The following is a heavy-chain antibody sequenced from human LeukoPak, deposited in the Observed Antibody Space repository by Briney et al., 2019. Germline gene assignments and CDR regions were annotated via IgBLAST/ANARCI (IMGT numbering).Heavy chain of an antibody. V-gene: IGHV3-23*01. J-gene: IGHJ3*02. CDR1: GFTFDDYG. CDR3: AKGARLDYYDSSGYYDAFDI. CDR2: ISGSGGST. D-gene: IGHD3-22*01. Sequence: PGGPLRLSCAASGFTFDDYGMSWVRQAPGKGLEWVSAISGSGGSTYYADSVKGRFTISRDNSKNTLYLQMNSLRAEDTAVYYCAKGARLDYYDSSGYYDAFDIWGQGTMVTVSS.